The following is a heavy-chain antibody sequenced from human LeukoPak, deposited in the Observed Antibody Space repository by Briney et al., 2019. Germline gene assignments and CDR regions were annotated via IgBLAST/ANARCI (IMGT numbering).Heavy chain of an antibody. Sequence: VASVTVSCKASGYTFTSYYMHWVRQAPGQGLEWMGIINPSGGSTSYAQKFQGRVTMTRDTSISTAYMELSGLRSDDTAVYNCARALVSNIAEYYFDYWGQGTLVTVSS. V-gene: IGHV1-46*01. J-gene: IGHJ4*02. CDR1: GYTFTSYY. D-gene: IGHD6-13*01. CDR3: ARALVSNIAEYYFDY. CDR2: INPSGGST.